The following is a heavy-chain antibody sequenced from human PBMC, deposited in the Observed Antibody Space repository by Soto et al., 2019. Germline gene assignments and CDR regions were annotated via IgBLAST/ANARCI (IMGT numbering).Heavy chain of an antibody. J-gene: IGHJ4*02. Sequence: QVQLVQSGAEVKRPGASVKVSCKASGYTFRNYGITWVRQAPGQGIEWMAWISPYNGNTNIAQDLQGRVTMTTETSTSTAYMELRSLTSEDTAMYYCARDLVSGSDFWRAYNGGYFDYWGQGTLVTVSS. D-gene: IGHD3-3*01. CDR2: ISPYNGNT. V-gene: IGHV1-18*01. CDR3: ARDLVSGSDFWRAYNGGYFDY. CDR1: GYTFRNYG.